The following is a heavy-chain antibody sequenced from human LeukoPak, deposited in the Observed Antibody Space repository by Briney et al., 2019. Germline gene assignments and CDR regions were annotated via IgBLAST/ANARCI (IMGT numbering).Heavy chain of an antibody. J-gene: IGHJ6*02. CDR2: ISYDGSNK. Sequence: PGGSLRLSCAASGFTFSSYAMHWVRQAPGKGLEWVAVISYDGSNKYYADSVKGRFTISRDNSKNTLYLQMNSLRAEDTAVYYCARGEVQYCSGGSCYPLGFYYYYYGMDVWGQGTTVTVSS. CDR1: GFTFSSYA. D-gene: IGHD2-15*01. CDR3: ARGEVQYCSGGSCYPLGFYYYYYGMDV. V-gene: IGHV3-30-3*01.